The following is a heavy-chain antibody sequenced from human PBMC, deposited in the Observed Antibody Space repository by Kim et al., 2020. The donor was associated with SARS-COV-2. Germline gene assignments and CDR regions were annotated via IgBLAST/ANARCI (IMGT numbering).Heavy chain of an antibody. V-gene: IGHV5-10-1*01. J-gene: IGHJ5*02. CDR3: AGSRLWFGELFGWFDP. CDR2: IDASDSYT. D-gene: IGHD3-10*01. CDR1: GYSFTSYW. Sequence: GESLKISCKGAGYSFTSYWISWVRQMPGKGLEWMGRIDASDSYTNYSPSFQGHVTISADKYISTAYLQWSSLKASDTAMYYCAGSRLWFGELFGWFDPWGQGTLVTVSS.